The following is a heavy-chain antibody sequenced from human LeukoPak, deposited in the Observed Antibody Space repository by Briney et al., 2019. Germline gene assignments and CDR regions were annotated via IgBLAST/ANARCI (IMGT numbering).Heavy chain of an antibody. D-gene: IGHD3-3*01. CDR3: ARGGVRQEWLLAANANEYYYYMDV. J-gene: IGHJ6*03. CDR2: IYYSGST. CDR1: GGSISSCY. V-gene: IGHV4-59*01. Sequence: SETLSLTCTVSGGSISSCYWSWIRQPPGKGLEWIGYIYYSGSTNYNPSLKSRVTISVDTSKNQFSLKLSSVTAADTAVYYCARGGVRQEWLLAANANEYYYYMDVWGKGTTVTVSS.